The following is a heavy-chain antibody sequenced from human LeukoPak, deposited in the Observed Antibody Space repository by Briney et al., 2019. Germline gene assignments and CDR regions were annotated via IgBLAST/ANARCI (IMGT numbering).Heavy chain of an antibody. V-gene: IGHV4-59*01. Sequence: SETLSLTCTVSGGSISSYYWSWIRQPPGKGLEWIGNIYYSGSTNYNPSLKSRVTISVDTSKNQFSLKLSSVTAADTAVYYCARSMLHGEYYFDFWGQGTLVTVSS. CDR2: IYYSGST. J-gene: IGHJ4*02. CDR3: ARSMLHGEYYFDF. D-gene: IGHD2-21*01. CDR1: GGSISSYY.